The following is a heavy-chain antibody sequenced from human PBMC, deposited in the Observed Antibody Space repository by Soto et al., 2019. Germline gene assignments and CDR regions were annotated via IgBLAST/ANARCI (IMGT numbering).Heavy chain of an antibody. CDR2: ISAYNGNT. Sequence: QVQLVQSGAEVKKPGASVKVSCKASGYTFTSYGISWVRPAPGQGLEWMGWISAYNGNTNYAQKLQGRVTMTTDTATSTAYMELRSLRSDDPAVYYCACSSVWSIAARPAPYCMDVWGDGSTVTVS. CDR1: GYTFTSYG. J-gene: IGHJ6*02. V-gene: IGHV1-18*04. D-gene: IGHD6-6*01. CDR3: ACSSVWSIAARPAPYCMDV.